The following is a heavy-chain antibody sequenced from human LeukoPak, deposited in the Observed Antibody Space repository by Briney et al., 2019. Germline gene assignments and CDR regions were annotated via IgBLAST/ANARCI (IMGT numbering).Heavy chain of an antibody. CDR1: GFTFSYYP. D-gene: IGHD3-9*01. V-gene: IGHV3-64*01. CDR3: ARGAGYYEC. Sequence: GGSLRLSCAASGFTFSYYPMHWVRQAPGKGLEYDSVISSDGGSTFYANSVKGRFTISRDNSKNTLYLQMGSLRAEDTAVYYCARGAGYYECWGQGTRDSVAS. J-gene: IGHJ4*02. CDR2: ISSDGGST.